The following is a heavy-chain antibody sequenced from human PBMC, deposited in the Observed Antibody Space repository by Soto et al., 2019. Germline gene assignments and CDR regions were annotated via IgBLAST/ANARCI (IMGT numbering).Heavy chain of an antibody. V-gene: IGHV1-18*01. CDR3: AITENWNDVGFRWFDP. D-gene: IGHD1-1*01. J-gene: IGHJ5*02. CDR2: ISAYNGNT. CDR1: GYTFTSYG. Sequence: GASVKVSCKASGYTFTSYGISWVRQAPGRGLEWMGWISAYNGNTNYAQKLQGRVTMTTDTSTSTAYMELRSLRSDDTAVYYCAITENWNDVGFRWFDPWGQGTLVTVSS.